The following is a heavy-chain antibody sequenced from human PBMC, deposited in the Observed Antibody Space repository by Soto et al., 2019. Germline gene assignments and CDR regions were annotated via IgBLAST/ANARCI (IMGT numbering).Heavy chain of an antibody. CDR2: INPNSGGT. V-gene: IGHV1-2*04. CDR3: ARDRGGYYYYGMDV. D-gene: IGHD3-16*01. J-gene: IGHJ6*02. Sequence: ASVKVSCKASGYTFTGYYMHWVRQAPGQGLEWMGWINPNSGGTNYAQKFQGWVTMTRDTSISTAYMELSRLRPDDTAVYYCARDRGGYYYYGMDVWGQGTTVTVSS. CDR1: GYTFTGYY.